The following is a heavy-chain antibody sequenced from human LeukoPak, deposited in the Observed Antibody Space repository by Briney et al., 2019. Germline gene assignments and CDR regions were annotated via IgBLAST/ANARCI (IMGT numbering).Heavy chain of an antibody. Sequence: PSETLSLTCAVYGGSFSGYYWSWLRQPPGKGLEWIGEINHSGSTNYNPSLKSRVTISVDRSKNQFSLKLSSVTAADTAVHYCARAIPFTDYWGQGTLVTVSS. D-gene: IGHD2-2*02. CDR2: INHSGST. J-gene: IGHJ4*02. CDR3: ARAIPFTDY. V-gene: IGHV4-34*01. CDR1: GGSFSGYY.